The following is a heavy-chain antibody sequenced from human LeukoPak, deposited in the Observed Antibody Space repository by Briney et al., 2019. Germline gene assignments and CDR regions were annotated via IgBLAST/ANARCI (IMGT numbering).Heavy chain of an antibody. D-gene: IGHD6-13*01. J-gene: IGHJ6*03. V-gene: IGHV1-69*01. Sequence: SVKVSCKASGGTFSSYAISWVRQAPGQGLEWMGGIIPIFGTANYAQKFQGRVTITADESTSTAYMELSSLRSEDTAVYYCARSRVREYSSSWYYYMDVWGKGTTVTVSS. CDR2: IIPIFGTA. CDR3: ARSRVREYSSSWYYYMDV. CDR1: GGTFSSYA.